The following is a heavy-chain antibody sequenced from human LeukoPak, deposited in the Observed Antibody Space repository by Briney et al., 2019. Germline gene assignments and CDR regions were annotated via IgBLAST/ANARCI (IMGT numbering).Heavy chain of an antibody. V-gene: IGHV3-23*01. Sequence: GGSLRLSCAASGFTFSSYAMSWVRQAPGKGLEWVSAISGSGGSRYYADSVRGRFTISRDNSENTLYLQMNSLRAEDTAVYYCAISAAEVTAMTLDYWGQGTLVTGSS. CDR1: GFTFSSYA. CDR2: ISGSGGSR. CDR3: AISAAEVTAMTLDY. D-gene: IGHD2-21*02. J-gene: IGHJ4*02.